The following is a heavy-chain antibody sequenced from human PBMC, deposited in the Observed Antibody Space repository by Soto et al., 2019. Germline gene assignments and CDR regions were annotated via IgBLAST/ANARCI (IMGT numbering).Heavy chain of an antibody. CDR2: ISSSSSTI. CDR1: GFTFSSYS. J-gene: IGHJ3*02. CDR3: ARDQEGYGPFDI. Sequence: EVQLVESGGGLVQPGGSLRLSCAASGFTFSSYSMNWVRQAPGKGLEWVSYISSSSSTIYYTASVKCRFTISRDNAKNSLYLQMNSLRDEDTAVYYCARDQEGYGPFDIWGQGTMVTVSS. D-gene: IGHD4-17*01. V-gene: IGHV3-48*02.